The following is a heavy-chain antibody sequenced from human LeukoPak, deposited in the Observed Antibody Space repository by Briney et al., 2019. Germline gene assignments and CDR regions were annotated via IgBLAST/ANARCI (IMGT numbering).Heavy chain of an antibody. CDR3: AREGTNVPCTSCYWSYYYYGMDV. CDR1: GFTFSDYY. Sequence: GGSLRLSCAASGFTFSDYYMSWIRQAPGKGLEWVSYISSSGSTIYYADSVKGRFTISRDNAKNSLYLQMNSLRAEDTAVYYCAREGTNVPCTSCYWSYYYYGMDVWGQGTTVTVSS. CDR2: ISSSGSTI. J-gene: IGHJ6*02. D-gene: IGHD2-2*01. V-gene: IGHV3-11*01.